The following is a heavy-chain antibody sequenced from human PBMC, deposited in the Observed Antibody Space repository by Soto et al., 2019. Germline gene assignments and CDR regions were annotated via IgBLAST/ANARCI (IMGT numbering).Heavy chain of an antibody. Sequence: PGGSLRLSCAASGFSFSLYAMSWVRQAPGKGLEWVALISYDGSQKYYRDSVEGRFTISRDNSKNTLYLQMKSLRIDDTAMFLCASELYWGQGTLVTVSS. V-gene: IGHV3-30*04. CDR3: ASELY. CDR2: ISYDGSQK. CDR1: GFSFSLYA. J-gene: IGHJ4*02.